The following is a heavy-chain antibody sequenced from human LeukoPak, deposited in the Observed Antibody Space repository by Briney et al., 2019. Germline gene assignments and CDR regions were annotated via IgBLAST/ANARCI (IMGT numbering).Heavy chain of an antibody. CDR2: ISGSGGST. D-gene: IGHD1-26*01. J-gene: IGHJ4*02. CDR3: VRELLGAAVY. Sequence: GGSLRLSCAASGFTLSSYAMSWVRQARGKGREGVSAISGSGGSTYYADSVKGRFTISRDNSKNTLYLQMNGLRAEDTAVYYCVRELLGAAVYWGQGTLVTVSS. CDR1: GFTLSSYA. V-gene: IGHV3-23*01.